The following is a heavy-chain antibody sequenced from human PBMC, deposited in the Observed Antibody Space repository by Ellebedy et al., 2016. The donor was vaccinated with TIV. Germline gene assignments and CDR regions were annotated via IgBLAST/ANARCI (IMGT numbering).Heavy chain of an antibody. D-gene: IGHD2-8*02. CDR1: GFTFNASA. J-gene: IGHJ6*02. V-gene: IGHV3-30*04. CDR3: TTGRSDYYHYYGMDV. Sequence: GESLKISXAASGFTFNASAMHWVRQAPGKGLEWVAIMSYDGDHQYHADSVKGRFTISRDNSKNTLYLQMNSLRAEDTAVYYCTTGRSDYYHYYGMDVWGQGTTVTVSS. CDR2: MSYDGDHQ.